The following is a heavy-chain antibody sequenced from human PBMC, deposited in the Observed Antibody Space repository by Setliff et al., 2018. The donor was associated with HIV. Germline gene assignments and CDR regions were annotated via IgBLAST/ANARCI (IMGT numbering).Heavy chain of an antibody. CDR3: ALTGHRLLRGYMDV. J-gene: IGHJ6*03. CDR1: DDPISSYY. CDR2: LYVSGDT. V-gene: IGHV4-4*07. Sequence: SETLSLTCYVTDDPISSYYWSWVRQPAGKGLEWIGRLYVSGDTNYNPSLKSRVTTSLDTSKKHFSLNLKPVTAADTAVYYCALTGHRLLRGYMDVWGKGTTVTVSS. D-gene: IGHD2-15*01.